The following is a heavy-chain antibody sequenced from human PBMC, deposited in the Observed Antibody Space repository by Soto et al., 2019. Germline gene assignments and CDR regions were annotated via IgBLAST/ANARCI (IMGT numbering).Heavy chain of an antibody. V-gene: IGHV4-59*01. CDR2: IYYSGST. J-gene: IGHJ4*02. CDR1: GGSISSYY. D-gene: IGHD2-15*01. CDR3: ARAGGWPPRPFDY. Sequence: QVQLQESGPGLVKPSETLSLTCTVSGGSISSYYWSWIRQPPGKGLEWIGYIYYSGSTNYNPSLKRRVTISVDPSKTRFSLKRSSVTAADPAVYNCARAGGWPPRPFDYGGQGTLVTFPS.